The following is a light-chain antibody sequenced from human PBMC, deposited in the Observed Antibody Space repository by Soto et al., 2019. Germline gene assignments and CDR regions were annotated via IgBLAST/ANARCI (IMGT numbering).Light chain of an antibody. J-gene: IGKJ4*01. Sequence: GDRVTLTCQASQDISMYLNWYRQKPGQAPEVLIYDASKLARGVPSRFSGSGSGTHFTFTVTSLQPEDFATYYCQQHDTLLTFGGGTTVEV. CDR1: QDISMY. V-gene: IGKV1-33*01. CDR3: QQHDTLLT. CDR2: DAS.